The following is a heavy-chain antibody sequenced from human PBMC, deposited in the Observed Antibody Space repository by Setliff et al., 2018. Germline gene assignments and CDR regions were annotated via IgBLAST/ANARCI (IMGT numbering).Heavy chain of an antibody. D-gene: IGHD2-21*02. J-gene: IGHJ4*02. CDR2: ISPSSSII. CDR1: EFTFSSYS. V-gene: IGHV3-48*01. CDR3: ARDSDWAFDY. Sequence: PGGSLRLSCGVSEFTFSSYSMNWVRQAPGKGLEWISKISPSSSIIAYADSVRGRFTISRDNAKNSLSLQMNSLRADDTAVYYCARDSDWAFDYWGQGALVTVSS.